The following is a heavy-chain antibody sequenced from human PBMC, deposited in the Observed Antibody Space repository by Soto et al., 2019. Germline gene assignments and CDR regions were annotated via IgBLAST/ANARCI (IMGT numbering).Heavy chain of an antibody. J-gene: IGHJ4*02. D-gene: IGHD3-22*01. CDR3: ARDPYYDSSGSNGLDY. CDR2: IYHSGST. V-gene: IGHV4-4*02. CDR1: GGSISSSNW. Sequence: SATRSLTCAVSGGSISSSNWWSWVRHPPGKGLEWIGEIYHSGSTNYNPSLKSRVTISVDKSKNQFSLKLSSVTAADTAVYYCARDPYYDSSGSNGLDYWGQGTLVTVSS.